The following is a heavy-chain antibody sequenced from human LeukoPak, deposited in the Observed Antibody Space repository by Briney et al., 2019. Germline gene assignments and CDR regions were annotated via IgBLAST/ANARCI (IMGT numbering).Heavy chain of an antibody. J-gene: IGHJ4*02. CDR2: ISSSSSSI. CDR1: GFTFSSYS. D-gene: IGHD3-9*01. V-gene: IGHV3-48*01. Sequence: GGSLRLSCAASGFTFSSYSMNWVRQAPGKGLEWVSYISSSSSSIYYADSVKGRFTISRDNSKNTLYLQMNSLRAEDTAVYYCARTRPNYDILTDFDYWGQGTLVTVSS. CDR3: ARTRPNYDILTDFDY.